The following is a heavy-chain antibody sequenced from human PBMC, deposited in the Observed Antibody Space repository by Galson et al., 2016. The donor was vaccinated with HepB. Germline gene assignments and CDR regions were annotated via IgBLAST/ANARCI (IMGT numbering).Heavy chain of an antibody. CDR2: ISSSGSTI. V-gene: IGHV3-11*01. J-gene: IGHJ6*02. D-gene: IGHD3-3*01. Sequence: SLRLSCAASGITFSDSYMTWIRQAPGKGLEWLSYISSSGSTIYYADSVKGRFTISRDNAKSSLYLQMNSLRAEDTAVYYCARVMVDYHYWINKPKHYYSGMDVWGQGTTVTVSS. CDR3: ARVMVDYHYWINKPKHYYSGMDV. CDR1: GITFSDSY.